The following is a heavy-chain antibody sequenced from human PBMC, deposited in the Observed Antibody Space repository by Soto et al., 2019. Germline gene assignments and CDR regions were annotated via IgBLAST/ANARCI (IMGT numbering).Heavy chain of an antibody. J-gene: IGHJ6*02. CDR1: GFIFGDYD. V-gene: IGHV3-49*04. CDR2: IRSKAYGGTT. Sequence: GGSLRLSCTASGFIFGDYDMTWVRQAPGKGLEWIGFIRSKAYGGTTEYAASVKGRFTISRDDSESIAYLQINRLQTEDTAVYYCARAPVPLTICGVVTPYYYGIDGWGQGTTGTVSS. D-gene: IGHD3-3*01. CDR3: ARAPVPLTICGVVTPYYYGIDG.